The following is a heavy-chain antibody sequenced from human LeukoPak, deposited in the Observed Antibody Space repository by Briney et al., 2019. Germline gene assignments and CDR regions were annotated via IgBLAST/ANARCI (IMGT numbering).Heavy chain of an antibody. CDR2: INHSGST. Sequence: SETLSLTCAVYGGSFSSYYWSWIRQPPGKGLEWIGEINHSGSTNYNPSLKSRVTISVDTSKNQFSLKLSSVTAAGTAVYYCARDGGNSLTFDYWGQGTLVTVSS. CDR3: ARDGGNSLTFDY. J-gene: IGHJ4*02. D-gene: IGHD4-23*01. CDR1: GGSFSSYY. V-gene: IGHV4-34*01.